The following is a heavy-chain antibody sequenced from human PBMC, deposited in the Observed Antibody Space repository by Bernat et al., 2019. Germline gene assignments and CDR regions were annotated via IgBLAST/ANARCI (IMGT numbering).Heavy chain of an antibody. CDR2: TYYRSQWHY. V-gene: IGHV6-1*01. D-gene: IGHD3-22*01. CDR1: GDSVSSNNAA. CDR3: ARTRSGDNGGDH. Sequence: QIQLQQSGPGLVKPSQTLSLTCAISGDSVSSNNAAWDWIRQSPSRGLEWLGRTYYRSQWHYDYAGPVKSRITVKPDTTKDQYSLHRRSVTPDDTAVDYCARTRSGDNGGDHWDQGTLVTVSS. J-gene: IGHJ4*02.